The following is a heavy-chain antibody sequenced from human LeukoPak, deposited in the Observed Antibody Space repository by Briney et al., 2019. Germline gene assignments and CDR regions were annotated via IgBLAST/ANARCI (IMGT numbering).Heavy chain of an antibody. CDR2: IYHSGST. V-gene: IGHV4-38-2*02. CDR1: GYSISSGYY. D-gene: IGHD1-1*01. CDR3: ARGSTTGTTSYFDP. J-gene: IGHJ5*02. Sequence: SETLSLTCTASGYSISSGYYWGWIRQPPGKGLEWIGSIYHSGSTYYNLSFKSRVTISLNTSKNYFSLKLNSVTAADTAVYYCARGSTTGTTSYFDPWGQGTLVTVSS.